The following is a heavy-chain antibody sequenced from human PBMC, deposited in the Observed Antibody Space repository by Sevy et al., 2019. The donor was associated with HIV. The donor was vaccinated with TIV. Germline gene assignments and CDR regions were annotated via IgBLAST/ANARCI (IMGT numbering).Heavy chain of an antibody. Sequence: GGSLRLSCAASGFTFSSYAMSWVRQAPGKGREWVSAISGSGGSTYYAESVKGRFTNSRDNSKNTLYLQMNSLRAEDTAVYYCAAVFLTGHWDYWGQGTLVTVSS. D-gene: IGHD3-9*01. CDR2: ISGSGGST. V-gene: IGHV3-23*01. CDR1: GFTFSSYA. CDR3: AAVFLTGHWDY. J-gene: IGHJ4*02.